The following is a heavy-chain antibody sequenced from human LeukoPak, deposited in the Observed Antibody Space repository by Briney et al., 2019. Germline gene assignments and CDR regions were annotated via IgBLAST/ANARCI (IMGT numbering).Heavy chain of an antibody. CDR2: ISSSSSYI. CDR1: GFTFSSYS. V-gene: IGHV3-21*01. J-gene: IGHJ4*02. CDR3: ARDRRWLQLFSY. Sequence: GGSLRLSCAASGFTFSSYSMNWVRQAPGKGLEWVSSISSSSSYIYYADSVKGRFTISRDNAKNSLYLQMNSLRAEDTAMYYCARDRRWLQLFSYWGQGTLVTVSS. D-gene: IGHD5-24*01.